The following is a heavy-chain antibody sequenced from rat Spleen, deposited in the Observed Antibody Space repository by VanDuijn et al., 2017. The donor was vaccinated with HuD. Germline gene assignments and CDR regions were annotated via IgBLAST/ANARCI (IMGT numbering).Heavy chain of an antibody. Sequence: QVQLKESGPGLVQPSQSLSLTCTVSGFSLTTHNVHWVRQPPGKGLEWMGVIWNSGGTRYNSALKSRLSISKDPSKRQVFVKVNSLQTEDSATYYCARDKGGQLRGFAYWGQGTLVTVSS. J-gene: IGHJ3*01. CDR1: GFSLTTHN. CDR2: IWNSGGT. V-gene: IGHV2-41*01. CDR3: ARDKGGQLRGFAY. D-gene: IGHD1-10*01.